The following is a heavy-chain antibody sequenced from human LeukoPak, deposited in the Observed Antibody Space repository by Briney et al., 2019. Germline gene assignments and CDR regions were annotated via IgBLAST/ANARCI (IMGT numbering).Heavy chain of an antibody. CDR2: IYHSGST. V-gene: IGHV4-38-2*02. J-gene: IGHJ6*04. D-gene: IGHD2-2*01. CDR3: ARVGSTRGKDV. Sequence: SETLSLTCTVSGYSISSGYYWGWIRQPPGKGLEWIGSIYHSGSTYYNPSLKSRVTMSVDTSKNQFSLKLSSVTAADTAVYYCARVGSTRGKDVWGKGTTVTVSS. CDR1: GYSISSGYY.